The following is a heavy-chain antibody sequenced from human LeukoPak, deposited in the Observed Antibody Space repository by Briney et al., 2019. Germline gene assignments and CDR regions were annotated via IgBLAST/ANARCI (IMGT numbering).Heavy chain of an antibody. J-gene: IGHJ4*02. CDR1: GFNLNTYA. Sequence: GGSLRLSCAASGFNLNTYAVNWVRQAPGKGPEWVSTISSGGNTYYADSVKGRFTISRDISKNTMYLQMDSLRADDTAVYYCAKGGTGYCTTITCTGAVHFDCWGQGTLVTVSS. CDR2: ISSGGNT. D-gene: IGHD2-8*01. CDR3: AKGGTGYCTTITCTGAVHFDC. V-gene: IGHV3-23*01.